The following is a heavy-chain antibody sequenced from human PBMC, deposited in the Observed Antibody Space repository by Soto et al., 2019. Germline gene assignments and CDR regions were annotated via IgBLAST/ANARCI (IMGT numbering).Heavy chain of an antibody. V-gene: IGHV4-59*01. Sequence: QVQLQESGPGLVKPSETLSLTCTVSGGSISSYYWNWIRQSPGKGLEWIGYIYYSGSTSYNPSLKSRVTISVDTSKNQFSLKLSSVTASDTAVYYCARDRGGGHNPADYWGQGTLVTVSP. CDR2: IYYSGST. CDR1: GGSISSYY. D-gene: IGHD2-15*01. CDR3: ARDRGGGHNPADY. J-gene: IGHJ4*02.